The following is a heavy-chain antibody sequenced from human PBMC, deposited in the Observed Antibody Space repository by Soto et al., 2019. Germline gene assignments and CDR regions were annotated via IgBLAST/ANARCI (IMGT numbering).Heavy chain of an antibody. J-gene: IGHJ5*02. Sequence: SETLSLTCTVSGGSIGSYYWSWIRQPPGKGLEWIGYIYYSGSTNYNPSLKSRVTISVDTSKNQFSLKLSSVTAADTAVYYCARDINWFDPWGQGTLVTVSS. V-gene: IGHV4-59*01. CDR3: ARDINWFDP. CDR2: IYYSGST. CDR1: GGSIGSYY.